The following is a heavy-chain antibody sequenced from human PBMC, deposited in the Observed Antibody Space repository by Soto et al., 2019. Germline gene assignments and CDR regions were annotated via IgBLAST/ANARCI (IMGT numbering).Heavy chain of an antibody. CDR3: VRDLGCSGGRCQLAD. CDR2: ISYDGNNK. V-gene: IGHV3-30*03. J-gene: IGHJ4*02. CDR1: GLTFSTFG. Sequence: SLRVSCSASGLTFSTFGMHWVRQAPGKGLECVAVISYDGNNKYYADTVKGRFTISRDNSKNALYLQMNSLRAEGTAVYFCVRDLGCSGGRCQLADWGRRSLPTFSS. D-gene: IGHD2-15*01.